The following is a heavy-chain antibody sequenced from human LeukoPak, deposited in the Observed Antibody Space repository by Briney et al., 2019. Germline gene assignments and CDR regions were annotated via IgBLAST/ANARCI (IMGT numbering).Heavy chain of an antibody. CDR3: ARKGEEAFDI. V-gene: IGHV4-39*07. CDR1: SGSISTSNYY. D-gene: IGHD3-16*01. Sequence: SETLSLTCTVSSGSISTSNYYWGWVRQPPGKALEWIGNIFYSGSTYYSPSLKSRVTISLDTSRNQFSLKLSSVTAADTAVYYCARKGEEAFDIWGQGTMVTVSS. CDR2: IFYSGST. J-gene: IGHJ3*02.